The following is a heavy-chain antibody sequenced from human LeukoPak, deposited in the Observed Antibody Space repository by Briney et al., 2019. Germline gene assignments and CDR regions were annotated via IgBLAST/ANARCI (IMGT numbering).Heavy chain of an antibody. V-gene: IGHV1-3*01. CDR3: ARVVSGSYDY. J-gene: IGHJ4*02. Sequence: KFQGRVTITRDTSASTAYMELSSLRSEDTAVYYCARVVSGSYDYWGQGTLVTVSS. D-gene: IGHD3-10*01.